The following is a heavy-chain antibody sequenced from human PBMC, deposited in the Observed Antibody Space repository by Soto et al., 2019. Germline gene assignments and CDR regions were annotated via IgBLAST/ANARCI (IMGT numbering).Heavy chain of an antibody. D-gene: IGHD2-21*01. CDR2: ISSSSSYI. V-gene: IGHV3-21*01. CDR3: ARLVLPLWAHAPNAFDV. Sequence: PGGSLRLSCAASGFTFSSYSMNWVRQAPGKGLEWVSSISSSSSYIYYADSVKGRFTISRDNAQNSLYLQMTSLRSEETAVYYYARLVLPLWAHAPNAFDVWRQGTVDTDSS. J-gene: IGHJ3*01. CDR1: GFTFSSYS.